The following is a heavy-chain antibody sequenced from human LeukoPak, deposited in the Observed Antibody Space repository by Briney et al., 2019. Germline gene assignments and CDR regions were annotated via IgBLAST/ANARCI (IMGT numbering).Heavy chain of an antibody. D-gene: IGHD2/OR15-2a*01. V-gene: IGHV3-49*04. Sequence: GGSLRLSCAASGFTFSSYAMSWVRQAPGKGLEWVGFIRTKANGGTPEYAASVKGRFTISRNDFTSIGFLQMNSLTTEDTAVYYCTRRISFRGSDYWGQGTLVSVSS. J-gene: IGHJ4*02. CDR3: TRRISFRGSDY. CDR1: GFTFSSYA. CDR2: IRTKANGGTP.